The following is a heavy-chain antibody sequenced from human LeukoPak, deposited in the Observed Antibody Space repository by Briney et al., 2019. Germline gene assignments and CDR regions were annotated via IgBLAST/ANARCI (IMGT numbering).Heavy chain of an antibody. CDR2: IYYSGSA. V-gene: IGHV4-39*01. Sequence: SETLSLTCTVSGGTISSSSYYWGWIRQPPGRGLEWIGSIYYSGSAYDNPSLSGRVTISVDTSKNQSSLKLIYVSAADTAVYYCARSRRGFYDSSGSHLDYWGQGILVTVSS. CDR3: ARSRRGFYDSSGSHLDY. J-gene: IGHJ4*02. D-gene: IGHD3-22*01. CDR1: GGTISSSSYY.